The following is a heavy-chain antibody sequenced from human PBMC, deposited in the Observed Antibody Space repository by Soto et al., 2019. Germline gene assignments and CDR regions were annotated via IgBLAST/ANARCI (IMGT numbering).Heavy chain of an antibody. J-gene: IGHJ4*02. CDR3: AFPTISAAGQLGFYY. CDR2: ISSSGGST. CDR1: EFTFRKYA. D-gene: IGHD6-13*01. Sequence: GGSLRLSCAASEFTFRKYAMSWVRQAPGKGLEWVSTISSSGGSTYYADSVKGRFTISRDNSKNTVSLQMNSLRAEDTAVYYCAFPTISAAGQLGFYYWGQGTLVTVSS. V-gene: IGHV3-23*01.